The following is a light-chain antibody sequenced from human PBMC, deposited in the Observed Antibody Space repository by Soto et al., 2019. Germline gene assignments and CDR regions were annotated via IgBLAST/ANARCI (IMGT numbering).Light chain of an antibody. J-gene: IGKJ2*01. CDR2: AAS. V-gene: IGKV1-17*01. CDR3: QQYYSYPYT. CDR1: QAIRND. Sequence: DVQVTQSPSSLSASVGDRVTITCRASQAIRNDLGWYQQKPGKAPKLLIYAASTLQSGVPSRFSGSGSGTDFTLTISCLQSEDFATYYCQQYYSYPYTFGQGTKLEIK.